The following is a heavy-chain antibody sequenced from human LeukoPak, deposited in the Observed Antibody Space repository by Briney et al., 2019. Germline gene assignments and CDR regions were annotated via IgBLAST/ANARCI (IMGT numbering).Heavy chain of an antibody. CDR1: GFTFINYA. D-gene: IGHD6-6*01. J-gene: IGHJ4*02. CDR3: AKYRISAPPPRDFDS. V-gene: IGHV3-23*01. CDR2: IDSSGGGI. Sequence: GGSLRLSCEASGFTFINYAMTWVRQGPGKGLEWVSVIDSSGGGIHYADAVKGRFIVSRDNSKNTVFLQMNSLRAEDTAVYYCAKYRISAPPPRDFDSWRQGTLVTVSS.